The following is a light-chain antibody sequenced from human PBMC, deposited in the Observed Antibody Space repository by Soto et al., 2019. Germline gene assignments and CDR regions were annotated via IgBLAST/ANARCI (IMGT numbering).Light chain of an antibody. CDR1: QSVSNN. CDR3: QQRSDWPIT. J-gene: IGKJ5*01. Sequence: EIVLTQSPATLSLSPGDRATLSCRASQSVSNNLAWYQQKPGQAPRLLIYDASNRATGIPARFSGSGSGTDFTLTISSLEPEDFAVYYCQQRSDWPITFGQGTRLEIK. CDR2: DAS. V-gene: IGKV3-11*01.